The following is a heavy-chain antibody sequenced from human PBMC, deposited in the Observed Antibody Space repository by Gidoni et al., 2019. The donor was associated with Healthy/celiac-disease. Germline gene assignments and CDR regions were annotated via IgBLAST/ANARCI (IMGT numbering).Heavy chain of an antibody. V-gene: IGHV4-30-4*01. Sequence: QVQLQESGPGLVKPSQTLSLTCTVSGGSISSGDYYWSWIRQPPGKGLEWIGYIYYSGSTYYNPSLKSRVTISVDTSKNQFSLKLSSVTAADTAVYYCARAAYYYDSSGYYPDYWGQGTLVTVSS. CDR1: GGSISSGDYY. D-gene: IGHD3-22*01. CDR2: IYYSGST. J-gene: IGHJ4*02. CDR3: ARAAYYYDSSGYYPDY.